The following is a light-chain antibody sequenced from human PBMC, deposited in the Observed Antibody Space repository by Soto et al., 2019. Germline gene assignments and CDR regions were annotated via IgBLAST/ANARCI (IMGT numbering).Light chain of an antibody. V-gene: IGKV3-11*01. CDR3: QQLTDWPPQWT. CDR2: DAS. Sequence: EVVLTQSPDTLSLPPGERATLSCRASQSISSYLAWYQQKPGQAPRLLIYDASSRATGIPARFSGSGSGTDFPLTISCLEPEDFAVYYCQQLTDWPPQWTFVQGTKVEIK. CDR1: QSISSY. J-gene: IGKJ1*01.